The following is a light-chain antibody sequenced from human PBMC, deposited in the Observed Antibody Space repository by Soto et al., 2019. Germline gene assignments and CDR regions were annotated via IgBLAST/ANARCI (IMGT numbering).Light chain of an antibody. Sequence: AIRMTQSPSSFSASTGDRVTITCRASQGISSYLAWYQQKPGKAPKLLIYAASTLQSGFPSRFSGSGSGTEFTLTISFLQSEDFATYYCQQYYSYPQTFGQGTTVQIK. J-gene: IGKJ1*01. CDR2: AAS. CDR1: QGISSY. CDR3: QQYYSYPQT. V-gene: IGKV1-8*01.